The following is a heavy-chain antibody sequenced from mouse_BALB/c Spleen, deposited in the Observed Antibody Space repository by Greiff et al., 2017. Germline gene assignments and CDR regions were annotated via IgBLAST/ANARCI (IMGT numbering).Heavy chain of an antibody. CDR1: GFTFTDYY. CDR3: ARGVSWFAY. V-gene: IGHV7-3*02. Sequence: EVQRVESGGGLVQPGGSLRLSCATSGFTFTDYYMSWVRQPPGKALEWLGFIRNKANGYTTEYSASVKGRFTISRDNSQSILYLQMNTLRAEDSATYYCARGVSWFAYWGQGTLVTVSA. J-gene: IGHJ3*01. CDR2: IRNKANGYTT.